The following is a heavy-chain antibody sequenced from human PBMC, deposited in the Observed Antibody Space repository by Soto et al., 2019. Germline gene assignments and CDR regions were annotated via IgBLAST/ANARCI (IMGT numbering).Heavy chain of an antibody. J-gene: IGHJ6*02. CDR3: AKDRDPYYYYYLMDG. Sequence: WSLRLSCEASGFAFDTYGMHWIRQGAGQGLEWVATMSYDGSKIYYRDSVRGRFSISRDDSKRTLYLQMNSLRAEDTAVYYCAKDRDPYYYYYLMDGWGQGTTGTV. V-gene: IGHV3-30*18. CDR1: GFAFDTYG. CDR2: MSYDGSKI.